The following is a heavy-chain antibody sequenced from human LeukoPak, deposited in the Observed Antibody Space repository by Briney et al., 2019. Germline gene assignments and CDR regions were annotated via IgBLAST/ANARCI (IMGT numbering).Heavy chain of an antibody. J-gene: IGHJ6*02. CDR1: GFTFSDYY. CDR2: ISSSSSYT. D-gene: IGHD2-21*02. V-gene: IGHV3-11*05. Sequence: PGGSLRLSCAASGFTFSDYYMSWIRQAPGKGLEWVSFISSSSSYTNYADSVKGRFTISRDNAKNSLYLQMNSLRAEDTAVYYCARAGYCGGDCRTPGPYYYYYGMDVWGQGTTVTVSS. CDR3: ARAGYCGGDCRTPGPYYYYYGMDV.